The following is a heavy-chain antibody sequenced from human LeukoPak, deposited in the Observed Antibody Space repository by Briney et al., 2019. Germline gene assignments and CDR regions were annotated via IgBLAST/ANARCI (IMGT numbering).Heavy chain of an antibody. J-gene: IGHJ4*02. V-gene: IGHV4-59*01. Sequence: SETLSLTCTVSGGSISNYYWNWIRQPPGKGLEWIGYIYYSGSTKYNPSLESRVTISVDTSKNQFSLKLSSLSAADTAVYYCARDISDYGSGGYYFDYWGQGTLVTVSS. D-gene: IGHD3-10*01. CDR3: ARDISDYGSGGYYFDY. CDR2: IYYSGST. CDR1: GGSISNYY.